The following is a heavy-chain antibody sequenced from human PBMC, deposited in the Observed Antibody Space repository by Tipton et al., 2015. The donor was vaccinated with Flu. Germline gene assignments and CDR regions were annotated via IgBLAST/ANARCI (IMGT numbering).Heavy chain of an antibody. CDR3: ARLAALNWFDP. CDR1: GGSISSYY. Sequence: TLSLTCTVSGGSISSYYWSWIRQAPGKGLEWIGYMYYRGSTDYNPSLKSRATMSVDTSKNQFSLKLSSVTAADTAVYYCARLAALNWFDPWGQGTLVTVSS. CDR2: MYYRGST. V-gene: IGHV4-59*01. D-gene: IGHD6-13*01. J-gene: IGHJ5*02.